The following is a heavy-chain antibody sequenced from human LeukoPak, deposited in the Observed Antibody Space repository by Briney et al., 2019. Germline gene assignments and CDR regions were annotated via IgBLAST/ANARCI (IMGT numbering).Heavy chain of an antibody. CDR2: IKGDGITT. CDR3: GKEKPVSGATRADY. CDR1: GLTFSRYW. Sequence: GGSLRLSCAASGLTFSRYWMHWVRQAPGKGLVWVSRIKGDGITTVYADSVKGRFTISRDNAKNTVYLQMNLLRAEDTAVYYCGKEKPVSGATRADYWGQGTRVTFPS. V-gene: IGHV3-74*01. D-gene: IGHD6-25*01. J-gene: IGHJ4*02.